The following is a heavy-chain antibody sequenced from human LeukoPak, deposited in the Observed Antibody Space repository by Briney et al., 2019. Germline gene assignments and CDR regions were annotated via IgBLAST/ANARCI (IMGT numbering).Heavy chain of an antibody. D-gene: IGHD3-10*01. CDR3: ATGGVLLWFGVYGMDV. CDR1: GYTFTGYY. J-gene: IGHJ6*02. Sequence: ASVKVSCKASGYTFTGYYMHWVRQAPGQGLEWMGWINPNSGGTNYAQKFQGRVTMTRDTSISTAYMELSRLRSDYTAVFYCATGGVLLWFGVYGMDVWGQGTTVTGSS. V-gene: IGHV1-2*02. CDR2: INPNSGGT.